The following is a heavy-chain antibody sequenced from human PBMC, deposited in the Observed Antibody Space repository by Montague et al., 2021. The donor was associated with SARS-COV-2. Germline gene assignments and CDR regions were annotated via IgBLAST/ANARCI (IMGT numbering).Heavy chain of an antibody. J-gene: IGHJ4*02. V-gene: IGHV4-34*01. CDR2: INHRGST. D-gene: IGHD3-3*01. CDR1: GGTFSAHS. CDR3: ARGGLAGGNYDTWSFSYTSPLDY. Sequence: SETLSLTCAVYGGTFSAHSWSWVRQSPGKGLEWIGEINHRGSTTYMSSLKSRVTMSVDTSKNQLFLKLSSVTAADTAIYYCARGGLAGGNYDTWSFSYTSPLDYWGQGTLVTVSS.